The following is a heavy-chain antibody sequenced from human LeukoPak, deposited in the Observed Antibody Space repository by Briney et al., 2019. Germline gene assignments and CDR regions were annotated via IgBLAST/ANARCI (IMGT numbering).Heavy chain of an antibody. V-gene: IGHV4-30-2*01. D-gene: IGHD1-26*01. CDR1: GGSFSSGAYY. J-gene: IGHJ3*02. CDR3: ARSQRSRSWESAFDI. Sequence: SETLSLTCTVSGGSFSSGAYYWSWIRQPPGKGLEWIGYIYHSGNTYYNPSLESRVTISVDMSTNQFSLSLRSLTAADTAAYYCARSQRSRSWESAFDIWGHGTMVTVSS. CDR2: IYHSGNT.